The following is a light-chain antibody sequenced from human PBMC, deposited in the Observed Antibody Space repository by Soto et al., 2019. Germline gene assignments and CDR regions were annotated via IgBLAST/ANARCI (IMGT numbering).Light chain of an antibody. CDR1: QSVSSSY. V-gene: IGKV3-20*01. CDR3: QQYGSSPT. Sequence: ENVLTQSPDTLSLSPGERATLSCRASQSVSSSYLAWYQQKPGQAPRLLIYGTSSRTSGIPDRFSGSGSGTYFTLTISRLEPEDFAVYFCQQYGSSPTFGQGTKLEIK. J-gene: IGKJ2*01. CDR2: GTS.